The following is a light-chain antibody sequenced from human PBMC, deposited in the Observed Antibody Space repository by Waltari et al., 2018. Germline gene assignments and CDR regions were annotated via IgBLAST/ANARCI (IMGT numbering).Light chain of an antibody. Sequence: QTVVTQEASLTVSPGGTVTFTCASSGGPVTLTSYPNWFQQKPGQAPKALIYGSSKKHSWTPARFSGSLLGGKAALTVSGVQAEDEATYYCLLFQRGVRFFGGGTRLTVL. V-gene: IGLV7-43*01. CDR2: GSS. CDR1: GGPVTLTSY. J-gene: IGLJ2*01. CDR3: LLFQRGVRF.